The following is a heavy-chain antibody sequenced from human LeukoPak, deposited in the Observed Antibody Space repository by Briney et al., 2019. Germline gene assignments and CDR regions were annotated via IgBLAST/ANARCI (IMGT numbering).Heavy chain of an antibody. D-gene: IGHD3-10*01. CDR2: IYYSGST. J-gene: IGHJ5*02. V-gene: IGHV4-59*01. CDR1: GGSISSYY. CDR3: ARGAWFRVLTPFDP. Sequence: SETLSLTCTVSGGSISSYYWSWIRQPPGKGLEWIGYIYYSGSTNYNPSLKSRVTISVDTSKNQFSLKLSSVTAADTAVYYCARGAWFRVLTPFDPWGQGTLVTVSS.